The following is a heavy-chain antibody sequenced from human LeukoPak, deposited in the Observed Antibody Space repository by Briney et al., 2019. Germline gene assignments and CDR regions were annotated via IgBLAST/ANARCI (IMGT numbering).Heavy chain of an antibody. Sequence: GGSLRLSCAASGFSVSKNYMSWVRQAPGKGLEWVSVIYGAGKTHYADSVKGRFNISRDNSENTLYLQMNSLRAEDTAVYYCARDTYYGSGSYYRYTFDSWGQGTMVTVSS. J-gene: IGHJ4*02. CDR1: GFSVSKNY. D-gene: IGHD3-10*01. CDR3: ARDTYYGSGSYYRYTFDS. CDR2: IYGAGKT. V-gene: IGHV3-53*01.